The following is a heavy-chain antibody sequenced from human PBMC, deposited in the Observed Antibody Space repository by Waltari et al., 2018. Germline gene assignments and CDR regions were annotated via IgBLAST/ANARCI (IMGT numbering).Heavy chain of an antibody. Sequence: EVQLVESGGNLIQPGGSLRFSCAASGFTVRTNFIRWVRQAPGKGLEWVSIINSGGNTYYAGSVKGRFTISRDNYKNMVYLEMNSLRAEDTAVYYCAKQSPSYTRGWYPLESWGPGTLVTVSP. CDR1: GFTVRTNF. D-gene: IGHD6-19*01. V-gene: IGHV3-53*01. CDR2: INSGGNT. CDR3: AKQSPSYTRGWYPLES. J-gene: IGHJ4*02.